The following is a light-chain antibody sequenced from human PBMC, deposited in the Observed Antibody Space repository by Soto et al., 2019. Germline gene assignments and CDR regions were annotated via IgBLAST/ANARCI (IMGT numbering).Light chain of an antibody. J-gene: IGKJ3*01. CDR1: QSVTTY. CDR2: DAS. Sequence: EIMLTQSQATLSLSPGERASLACRASQSVTTYLAWYQQKPGQYHRLLIYDASNRATGIPARFSGSGSGTDFTLTISSLEPEDFAVDYCQQRSNWPPIITFGPGTRVDL. V-gene: IGKV3-11*01. CDR3: QQRSNWPPIIT.